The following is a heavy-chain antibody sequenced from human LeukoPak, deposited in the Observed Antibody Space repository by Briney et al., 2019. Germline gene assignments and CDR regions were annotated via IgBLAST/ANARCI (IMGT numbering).Heavy chain of an antibody. Sequence: GGSLRLSCAASGFTFSSYSMNWVRQAPGKGLEWVSSISSSSSYIYYADSVKGRFTISRDNAKNSLYLQMNSLRAEDTAVYYCARDSDDYVWGSYRYLSWGQGTLVTVSS. D-gene: IGHD3-16*02. V-gene: IGHV3-21*01. CDR2: ISSSSSYI. J-gene: IGHJ5*02. CDR3: ARDSDDYVWGSYRYLS. CDR1: GFTFSSYS.